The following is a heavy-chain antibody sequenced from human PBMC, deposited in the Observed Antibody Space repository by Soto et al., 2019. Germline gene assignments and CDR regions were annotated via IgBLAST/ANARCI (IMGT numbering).Heavy chain of an antibody. V-gene: IGHV3-23*01. CDR1: GFTFSSYA. Sequence: GSLRLSCAASGFTFSSYAMSWVRQAPGKGLEWVSAISGSGGSTYYADSVKSRFTISRDNSKNTLYLQMNSLRAEDTAVYYCAKDSITMVRGVTNVPDYWGQGTLVTVSS. J-gene: IGHJ4*02. CDR2: ISGSGGST. CDR3: AKDSITMVRGVTNVPDY. D-gene: IGHD3-10*01.